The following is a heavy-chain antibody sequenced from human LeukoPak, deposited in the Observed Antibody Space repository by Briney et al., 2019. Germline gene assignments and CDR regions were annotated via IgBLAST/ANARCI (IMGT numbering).Heavy chain of an antibody. CDR1: GYTFTGYY. Sequence: ASVKVPCKASGYTFTGYYMHWVRQAPGQGLEWMGWINPNSGGTNYAQKFQGRVTMTRDTSISTAYMELSRLRSDDTAVYYCARDALDIVVVPAVRWFDPWGQGTLVTVSS. CDR2: INPNSGGT. V-gene: IGHV1-2*02. CDR3: ARDALDIVVVPAVRWFDP. D-gene: IGHD2-2*01. J-gene: IGHJ5*02.